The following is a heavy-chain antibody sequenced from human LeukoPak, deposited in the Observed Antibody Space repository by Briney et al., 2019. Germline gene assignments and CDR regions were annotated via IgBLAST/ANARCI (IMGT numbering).Heavy chain of an antibody. CDR3: ARDGWGCSSTSCFPGWLDP. J-gene: IGHJ5*02. D-gene: IGHD2-2*01. CDR2: ISAYNGNT. V-gene: IGHV1-18*01. CDR1: GYTFTSFG. Sequence: ASVTVSCKASGYTFTSFGITWVRQAPGQGLEWMGWISAYNGNTNYAQKLQGRVTMTTDTSTSTAYMELRSLRSDDTAVYYCARDGWGCSSTSCFPGWLDPWGQGTLVTVSS.